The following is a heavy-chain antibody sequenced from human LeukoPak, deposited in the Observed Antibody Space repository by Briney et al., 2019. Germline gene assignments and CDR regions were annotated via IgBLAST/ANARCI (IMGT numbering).Heavy chain of an antibody. CDR2: INPNSGDT. Sequence: ASVKVSCKASRYTFTGNHMHWVRQAPGQGLEWMGWINPNSGDTNYAQKFQGRVIMTRDTSISTAYMELSRLGSDNTAVYYCARGGSTDSIHSCGGNCYFLDYWGQGTLVTVSS. J-gene: IGHJ4*02. V-gene: IGHV1-2*02. D-gene: IGHD2-21*02. CDR1: RYTFTGNH. CDR3: ARGGSTDSIHSCGGNCYFLDY.